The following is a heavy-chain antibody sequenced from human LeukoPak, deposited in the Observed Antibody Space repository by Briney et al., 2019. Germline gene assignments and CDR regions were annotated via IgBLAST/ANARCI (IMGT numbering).Heavy chain of an antibody. Sequence: GGSLRLSCAASGFTFSSYSMNWVRQAPGKGLEWVSAISGSGGSTYYADSVKGRFTISRDNSKNTLYLQMNSLRAEDTAVYYCARVGIAYYYDSSGYYTDFWGQGTLVTVSS. CDR3: ARVGIAYYYDSSGYYTDF. D-gene: IGHD3-22*01. CDR1: GFTFSSYS. V-gene: IGHV3-23*01. J-gene: IGHJ4*02. CDR2: ISGSGGST.